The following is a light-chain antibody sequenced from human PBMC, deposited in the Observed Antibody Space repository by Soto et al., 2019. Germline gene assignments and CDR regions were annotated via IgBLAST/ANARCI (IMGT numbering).Light chain of an antibody. CDR2: WSS. V-gene: IGKV4-1*01. J-gene: IGKJ4*01. CDR1: QSLLYSSNNKNY. Sequence: DIVMTQSPDSLAVSLGERATIDCKSSQSLLYSSNNKNYLAWYQQKPGQTPKVLIYWSSTRESGVPDRFSGYGSGTDFTLTISSLQSEDVSVYYCQQYYTAPLTFGGGTKVEIK. CDR3: QQYYTAPLT.